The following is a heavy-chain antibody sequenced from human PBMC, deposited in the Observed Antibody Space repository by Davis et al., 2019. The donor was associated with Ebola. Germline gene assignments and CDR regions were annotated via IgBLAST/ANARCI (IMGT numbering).Heavy chain of an antibody. V-gene: IGHV3-53*01. J-gene: IGHJ6*02. CDR3: AREPVPAAAGYYYGMDV. Sequence: PGGSLRLSCAASGFTVSSNYMSWVRQAPGKGLEWVSVIYSGGSTYYADSVKGRFTISRDNSKNTLYLQMNSLRAEDTAVYYCAREPVPAAAGYYYGMDVWGQGTTVTVSS. CDR2: IYSGGST. D-gene: IGHD2-2*01. CDR1: GFTVSSNY.